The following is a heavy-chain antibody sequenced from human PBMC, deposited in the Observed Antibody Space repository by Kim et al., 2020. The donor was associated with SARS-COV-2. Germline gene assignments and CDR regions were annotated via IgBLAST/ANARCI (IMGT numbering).Heavy chain of an antibody. V-gene: IGHV3-23*01. CDR1: GFTFSSYA. CDR3: AKVGDSGSDGQEGEDY. Sequence: GGSLRLSCAASGFTFSSYAMSWVRQAPGKGLEWVSAISGSGGSTYYADSVKGRFTISRDNAKNTLYLQMNSLRAEDTAVYYCAKVGDSGSDGQEGEDYWGQGTLVTVSS. CDR2: ISGSGGST. D-gene: IGHD1-26*01. J-gene: IGHJ4*02.